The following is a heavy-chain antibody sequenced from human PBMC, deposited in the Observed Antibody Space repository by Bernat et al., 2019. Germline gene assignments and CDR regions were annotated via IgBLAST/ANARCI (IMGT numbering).Heavy chain of an antibody. J-gene: IGHJ4*02. D-gene: IGHD3-16*01. CDR2: IRAYNGNT. V-gene: IGHV1-18*01. CDR3: ARDRRTWGRGYYFDY. Sequence: QVQLVQSGAEVKKPGASVKVSCKASGYTFTSYGISWVRQAPGQGLEWMGWIRAYNGNTNYAQKLQGRVTMTTDTSTSTAYMELRSLRSDDTAVYYCARDRRTWGRGYYFDYWGQGTLVTVSS. CDR1: GYTFTSYG.